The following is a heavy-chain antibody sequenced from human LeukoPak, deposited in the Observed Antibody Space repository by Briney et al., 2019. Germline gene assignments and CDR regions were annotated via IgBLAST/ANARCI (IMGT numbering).Heavy chain of an antibody. CDR3: ARARYSSGRGFDY. J-gene: IGHJ4*02. D-gene: IGHD6-19*01. Sequence: GGSLRLSCVASGFTFSSYEMNWVRQAPGKGLEWVSYISTSGSTIYYADSVKGRFTISRDNAKNSLYLQMNTLRIEDTAVYYCARARYSSGRGFDYWGQGTPVTVSS. V-gene: IGHV3-48*03. CDR1: GFTFSSYE. CDR2: ISTSGSTI.